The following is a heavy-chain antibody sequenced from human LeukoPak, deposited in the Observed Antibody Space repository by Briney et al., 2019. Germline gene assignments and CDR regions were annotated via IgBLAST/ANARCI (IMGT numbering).Heavy chain of an antibody. Sequence: GASVTVSCKVSGYTLTELSMHWVRQAPGKGLEWMGGFDPEDGEKIYAQKFQGRVTMTEDTSTDTAYMELSSLRSEDTSVYYCATFPPSITMIVAFFQHWGQGTLVTVSS. D-gene: IGHD3-22*01. V-gene: IGHV1-24*01. CDR3: ATFPPSITMIVAFFQH. CDR1: GYTLTELS. CDR2: FDPEDGEK. J-gene: IGHJ1*01.